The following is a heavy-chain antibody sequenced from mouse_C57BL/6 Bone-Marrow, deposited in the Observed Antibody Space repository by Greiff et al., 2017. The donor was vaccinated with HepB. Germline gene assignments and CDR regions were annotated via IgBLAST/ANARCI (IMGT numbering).Heavy chain of an antibody. D-gene: IGHD2-5*01. J-gene: IGHJ1*03. CDR3: ARHAAYYSNPYWYFDV. CDR2: FYPGSGSI. Sequence: VKLVESGAELVKPGASVKLSCKASGYTFTEYTIHWVKQRSGQGLEWIGWFYPGSGSIKYNEKFKDKATLTADKSSSTVYMELSRLTSEDSAVYFCARHAAYYSNPYWYFDVWGTGTTVTVSS. CDR1: GYTFTEYT. V-gene: IGHV1-62-2*01.